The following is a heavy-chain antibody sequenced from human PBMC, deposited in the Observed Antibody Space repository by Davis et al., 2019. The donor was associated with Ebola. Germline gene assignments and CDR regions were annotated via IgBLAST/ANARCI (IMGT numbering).Heavy chain of an antibody. CDR3: ARSSGGSYPVYYFDY. D-gene: IGHD2-15*01. CDR1: GFTFTSSA. V-gene: IGHV1-58*02. Sequence: SVKVSCKASGFTFTSSAMQWVRQARGQRLEWIGWIVVGSGNTNYAQKFQGRVTITADESTSTAYMELSSLRSEDTAVYYCARSSGGSYPVYYFDYWGQGTLVTVSS. J-gene: IGHJ4*02. CDR2: IVVGSGNT.